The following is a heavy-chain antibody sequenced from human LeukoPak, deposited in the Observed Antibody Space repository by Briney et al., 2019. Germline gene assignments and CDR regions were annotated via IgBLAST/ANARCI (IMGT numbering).Heavy chain of an antibody. CDR1: GGSISSSSYY. J-gene: IGHJ4*02. V-gene: IGHV4-39*01. CDR3: ARHESRHFDY. CDR2: IYYSGTT. Sequence: SETLSLTCTVPGGSISSSSYYWCWIRPPPGKGLEWFGSIYYSGTTYYNPCLKSRVPISVDTSKNQFSLKLSSVTAADTAVYYCARHESRHFDYWGQGTLVTVSS.